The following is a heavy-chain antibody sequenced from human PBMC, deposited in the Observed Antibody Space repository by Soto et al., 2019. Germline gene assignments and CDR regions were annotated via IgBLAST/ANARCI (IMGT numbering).Heavy chain of an antibody. Sequence: PGGSLRLSCAASGFTFSTYKMHWVRQAPGKGLEWVSSISDSSSFIYYADSVRGRFTISRDNAKKSLYLQMHSLTAEDTAVYYCARDIVATTLSFDCWGQGTRVTVSS. CDR2: ISDSSSFI. CDR1: GFTFSTYK. V-gene: IGHV3-21*01. D-gene: IGHD5-12*01. J-gene: IGHJ4*02. CDR3: ARDIVATTLSFDC.